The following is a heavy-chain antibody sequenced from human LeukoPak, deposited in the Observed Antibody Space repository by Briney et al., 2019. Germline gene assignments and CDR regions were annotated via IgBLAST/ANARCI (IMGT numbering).Heavy chain of an antibody. Sequence: ASVKVSCKASGYTFTRYGMSWVRQAPGQGLEWMGWISGSNGNTNYAQKLQGRVTMTTDTSTGTAYMELRSLRSDDTAVYYCARAANKQLYDYYYYYMDVWGKGTTVTVSS. CDR2: ISGSNGNT. D-gene: IGHD5-18*01. CDR1: GYTFTRYG. V-gene: IGHV1-18*01. CDR3: ARAANKQLYDYYYYYMDV. J-gene: IGHJ6*03.